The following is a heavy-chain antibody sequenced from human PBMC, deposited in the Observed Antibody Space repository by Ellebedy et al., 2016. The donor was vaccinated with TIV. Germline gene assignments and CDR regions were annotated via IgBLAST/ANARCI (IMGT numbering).Heavy chain of an antibody. CDR2: IIPRLDIA. D-gene: IGHD3/OR15-3a*01. CDR3: ARDFSTVYYPDALDI. Sequence: AASVKVSCKASGGTLGDHAITWVRQAPGQGREWMGMIIPRLDIANYAHNFRGRVTITADKFTSTVYMELRSLRSEDTAVYYCARDFSTVYYPDALDIWGQGTVVSVSS. J-gene: IGHJ3*02. V-gene: IGHV1-69*04. CDR1: GGTLGDHA.